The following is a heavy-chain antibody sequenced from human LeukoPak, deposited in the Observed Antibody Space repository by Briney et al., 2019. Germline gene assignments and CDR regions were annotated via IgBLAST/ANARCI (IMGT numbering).Heavy chain of an antibody. D-gene: IGHD3-10*01. CDR3: ASPGARGSVDY. CDR2: IYYGGYT. J-gene: IGHJ4*02. CDR1: GGSISNSIYY. V-gene: IGHV4-39*01. Sequence: PSETLSLTCTVSGGSISNSIYYWGWIRQPPGKGLEWIRSIYYGGYTYYNPSLRSRVTLSVDTSKNQFSLKLSTVTAADTAVYYCASPGARGSVDYWGQGTLVTVSS.